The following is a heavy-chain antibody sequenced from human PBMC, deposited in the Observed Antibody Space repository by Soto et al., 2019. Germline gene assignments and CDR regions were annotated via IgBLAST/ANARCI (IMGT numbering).Heavy chain of an antibody. CDR1: GSSVSRYC. CDR3: SVRGYRYRQTDSFGMDV. D-gene: IGHD5-18*01. CDR2: IYPGDSDT. Sequence: SLTLSFNGSGSSVSRYCSSWVRQLNGKGLEWMGIIYPGDSDTRYSPSFQGQVTISADKSISTAYLQWSSLKASDTAMYYCSVRGYRYRQTDSFGMDVWGQGTTVT. J-gene: IGHJ6*02. V-gene: IGHV5-51*01.